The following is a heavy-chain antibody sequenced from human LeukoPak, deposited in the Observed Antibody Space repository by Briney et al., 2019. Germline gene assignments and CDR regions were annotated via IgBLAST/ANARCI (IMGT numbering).Heavy chain of an antibody. V-gene: IGHV3-23*01. J-gene: IGHJ4*02. Sequence: ETLSLTCAVYGGSFSGYYWSWIRQPPGKGLEWVSTISRSGVATYYANSVKGWFTISRDNSKNTVYLQMSSLRAEDTAMYYCAKHSHDGSAPYYEVQLDYWGQGTLVTVSS. CDR1: GGSFSGYY. CDR3: AKHSHDGSAPYYEVQLDY. CDR2: ISRSGVAT. D-gene: IGHD3-22*01.